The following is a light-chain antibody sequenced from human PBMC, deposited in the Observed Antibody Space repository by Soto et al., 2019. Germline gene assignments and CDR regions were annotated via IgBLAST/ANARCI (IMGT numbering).Light chain of an antibody. CDR1: QGINRK. CDR2: GAS. J-gene: IGKJ4*01. Sequence: IVMTQSPATLSVSPGERVTFSCRASQGINRKLAWYQHKAGQAPRLLIPGASTGATGIPARFSGSGSGTEFTLNISSLQSEDSAVYFCHKYHTWPVTFGGGTKVDIK. CDR3: HKYHTWPVT. V-gene: IGKV3-15*01.